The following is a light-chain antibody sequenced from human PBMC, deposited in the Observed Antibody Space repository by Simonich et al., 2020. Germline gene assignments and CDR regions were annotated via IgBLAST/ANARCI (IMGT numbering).Light chain of an antibody. CDR2: DAS. V-gene: IGKV3D-15*01. CDR1: QSVSSN. J-gene: IGKJ4*01. Sequence: EIVMTQSPATLSVSPGERATLSCRASQSVSSNLAWYQQKPGQAPRLLIYDASNRATGIPARFSGSGSGTDFTLTISSLQPEDFATYYCQQANSFPFTFGGGTKVEIK. CDR3: QQANSFPFT.